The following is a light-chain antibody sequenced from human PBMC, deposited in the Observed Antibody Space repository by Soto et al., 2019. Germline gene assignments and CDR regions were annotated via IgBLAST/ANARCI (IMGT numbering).Light chain of an antibody. CDR3: QQFANVPYT. J-gene: IGKJ2*01. CDR2: DAS. Sequence: DIQMTQSPSSLSASVGDRVTITCQASQDISNYLNWYQQKPGEAPKLLIYDASNLETGVPSRFIGSGSGTDFTFTVTTLQPEDFATYYCQQFANVPYTFGQGTKLDIK. CDR1: QDISNY. V-gene: IGKV1-33*01.